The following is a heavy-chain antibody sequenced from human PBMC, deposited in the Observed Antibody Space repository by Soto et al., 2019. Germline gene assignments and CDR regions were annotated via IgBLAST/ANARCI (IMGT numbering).Heavy chain of an antibody. D-gene: IGHD2-15*01. J-gene: IGHJ4*02. CDR3: ARDLSGGGVAAKANIYYFDY. CDR1: GYTFTSYG. CDR2: ISAYNGNT. V-gene: IGHV1-18*04. Sequence: QVQLVQSGAEVKKPGASVKVSCKASGYTFTSYGISWVRQAPGQGLEWMGWISAYNGNTNYAQKLQGRVTMTTDTSTSKAYMELRSLRSDDTAVYYCARDLSGGGVAAKANIYYFDYWGQGTLVTVSS.